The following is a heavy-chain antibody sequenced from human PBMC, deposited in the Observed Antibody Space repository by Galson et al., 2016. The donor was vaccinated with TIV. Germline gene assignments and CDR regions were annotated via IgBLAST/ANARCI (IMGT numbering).Heavy chain of an antibody. CDR3: ARGKERVINYYYYMDV. D-gene: IGHD3-3*01. Sequence: QSGAEVKKSGESLKISCKASGGTFSSYGISWVRQAPGQGLEWMGGINPVFGIPNYAQKFQGRVTITADESTSTAYMELTSLRSEDTAVYYCARGKERVINYYYYMDVWGKGTTITVSS. CDR2: INPVFGIP. CDR1: GGTFSSYG. J-gene: IGHJ6*03. V-gene: IGHV1-69*01.